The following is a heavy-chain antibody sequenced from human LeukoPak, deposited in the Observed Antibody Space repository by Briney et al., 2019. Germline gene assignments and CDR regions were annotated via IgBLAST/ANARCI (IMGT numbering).Heavy chain of an antibody. CDR2: INAGNGNT. CDR3: ARGTRNTPTIFKPKGRDYYYYMDV. J-gene: IGHJ6*03. V-gene: IGHV1-3*03. CDR1: GYTFTSYA. Sequence: ASVKVSCKASGYTFTSYAMHWVRQAPGQRLEWMGWINAGNGNTKYSQEFQGRVTITADKSTSTAYMELSSLRSEDTAVYYCARGTRNTPTIFKPKGRDYYYYMDVWGKGTTVTVSS. D-gene: IGHD3-9*01.